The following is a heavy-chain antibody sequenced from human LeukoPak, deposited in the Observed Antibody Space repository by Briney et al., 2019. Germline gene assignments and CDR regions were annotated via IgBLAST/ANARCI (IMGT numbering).Heavy chain of an antibody. CDR2: IYYSGST. J-gene: IGHJ1*01. CDR3: ARHSSSWYRYFQH. V-gene: IGHV4-39*01. Sequence: PSETLSLTCTVSGGSISSSSYYWGWIRQPPGKWLEWIWSIYYSGSTYYNPPLKSRVTISVNTYKSQFSLKLSSVTAADTAVYYCARHSSSWYRYFQHWGQGTLVTVYS. D-gene: IGHD6-13*01. CDR1: GGSISSSSYY.